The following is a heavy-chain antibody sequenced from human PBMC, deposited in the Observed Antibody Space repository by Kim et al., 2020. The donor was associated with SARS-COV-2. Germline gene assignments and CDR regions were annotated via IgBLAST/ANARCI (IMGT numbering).Heavy chain of an antibody. J-gene: IGHJ5*02. CDR3: ARDLYGSGSYELPP. V-gene: IGHV1-3*04. CDR2: INIGFGTT. Sequence: ASVKVSCKASGYIFTKYAIHWVRQAPGQGLEWMGWINIGFGTTTYSQSFQGKVTFTRDTSADTAYMDLSSLRFEDTAVYYCARDLYGSGSYELPPWGQGTLVSVSS. CDR1: GYIFTKYA. D-gene: IGHD3-10*01.